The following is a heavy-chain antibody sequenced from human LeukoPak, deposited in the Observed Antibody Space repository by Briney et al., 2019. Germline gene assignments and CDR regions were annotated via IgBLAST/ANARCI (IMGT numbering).Heavy chain of an antibody. CDR3: ARLHALGAEEFDP. Sequence: SETLSLTCTVPGGSISGHYWSWIRQSPGKGLEWIGYIRYTGATNYNPYLQSRITISVDMPKNQFSLRLNSVTAADTAVYYCARLHALGAEEFDPWGQGTLVTVSS. V-gene: IGHV4-59*11. CDR1: GGSISGHY. D-gene: IGHD3-16*01. CDR2: IRYTGAT. J-gene: IGHJ5*02.